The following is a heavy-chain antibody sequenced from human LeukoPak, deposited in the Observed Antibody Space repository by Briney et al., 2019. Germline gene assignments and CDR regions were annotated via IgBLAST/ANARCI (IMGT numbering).Heavy chain of an antibody. D-gene: IGHD2-15*01. CDR1: GFTFSSYA. Sequence: GGSLRLSCAASGFTFSSYAMSWVRQAPGKGLEWVAVIWYDGSNKYYADSVKGRFTISRDNSKNTLYLQMNSLRAEDTAVYYCARATVPYNVVVVAAFFDYWGQGTLVTVSS. V-gene: IGHV3-33*08. CDR2: IWYDGSNK. CDR3: ARATVPYNVVVVAAFFDY. J-gene: IGHJ4*02.